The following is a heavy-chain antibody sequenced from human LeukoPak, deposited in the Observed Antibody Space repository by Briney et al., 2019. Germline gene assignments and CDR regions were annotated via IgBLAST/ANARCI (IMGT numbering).Heavy chain of an antibody. CDR2: INPNSGGT. CDR3: AREAAADAVKAFDI. J-gene: IGHJ3*02. CDR1: GYTFTGYY. D-gene: IGHD6-13*01. Sequence: VASVKVSCKASGYTFTGYYMHWVRQAPGQGLEWMGWINPNSGGTNYAQKFQGRVTMTRDTSISTAYMELSRLRSGDTAVYYCAREAAADAVKAFDIWGQGTMVTVSS. V-gene: IGHV1-2*02.